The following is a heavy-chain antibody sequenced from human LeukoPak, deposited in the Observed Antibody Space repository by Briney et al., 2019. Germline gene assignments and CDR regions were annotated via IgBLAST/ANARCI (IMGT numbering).Heavy chain of an antibody. CDR2: INSDGSST. V-gene: IGHV3-74*01. Sequence: PGGSLRLSCAASGFTFSSYWMHWVRQAPGKGLVWVARINSDGSSTSYADSVKGRFTISRDNAKNTLYLQMNSLRAEDTAVYYCARESVGWLQSRGPFDYWGQGTLVTVSS. CDR1: GFTFSSYW. CDR3: ARESVGWLQSRGPFDY. D-gene: IGHD5-24*01. J-gene: IGHJ4*02.